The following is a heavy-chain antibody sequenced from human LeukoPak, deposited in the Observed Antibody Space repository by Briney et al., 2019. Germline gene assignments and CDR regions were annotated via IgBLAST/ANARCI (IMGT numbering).Heavy chain of an antibody. CDR2: ISRSSSYI. Sequence: GGSLRLSCAAPGFTFSSYSMNWVRQAPGKGLEWVSSISRSSSYIYYADSVKGRFTISRDNAKNSLYLQMNSLRAEDTAVYYCARDPATPFDFWSGYYPQYMDVWGQGTTVTVSS. D-gene: IGHD3-3*01. CDR3: ARDPATPFDFWSGYYPQYMDV. V-gene: IGHV3-21*01. J-gene: IGHJ6*02. CDR1: GFTFSSYS.